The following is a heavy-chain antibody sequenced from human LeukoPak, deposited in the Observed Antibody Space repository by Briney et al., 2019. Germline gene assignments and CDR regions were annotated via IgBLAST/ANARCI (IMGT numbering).Heavy chain of an antibody. CDR3: VGDSSGYYDFDY. CDR1: GGSISSIGYY. CDR2: MYYSGST. D-gene: IGHD3-22*01. Sequence: SETPSLTCTVSGGSISSIGYYWGWIRQPPGKGLEWIGNMYYSGSTYYNPSLKSRVNISIDTSKNQYSLNLSSVTAADTAVYYCVGDSSGYYDFDYWGQGALVTVSS. J-gene: IGHJ4*02. V-gene: IGHV4-39*05.